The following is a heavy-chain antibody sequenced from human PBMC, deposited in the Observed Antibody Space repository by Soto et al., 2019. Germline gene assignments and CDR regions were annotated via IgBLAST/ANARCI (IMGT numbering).Heavy chain of an antibody. Sequence: PSETLSLTCVVYGGSLSGYYWTWIRQAPGKGLEWVGEINHSGGTRYNSSLKSRVTISVDTSKNQVSLTLYSVTAADTAVYYWARDRQYYRFWRTYQTEGPDGMDIWGPGTKVTVSS. D-gene: IGHD3-3*01. V-gene: IGHV4-34*01. CDR2: INHSGGT. CDR1: GGSLSGYY. J-gene: IGHJ6*02. CDR3: ARDRQYYRFWRTYQTEGPDGMDI.